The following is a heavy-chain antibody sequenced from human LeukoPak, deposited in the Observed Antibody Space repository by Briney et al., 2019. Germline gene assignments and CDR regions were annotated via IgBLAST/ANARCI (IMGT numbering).Heavy chain of an antibody. CDR3: ARAAAVLDAFDI. V-gene: IGHV1-8*03. CDR1: GYTFTSYD. J-gene: IGHJ3*02. Sequence: GASVKVSCKASGYTFTSYDINWVRQATGQGLEWMGWMNPNSDNTGYAQKSQGRVTITRNTSISTAYMELSSLKSEDTAVYYCARAAAVLDAFDIWGQGTMVTVSS. D-gene: IGHD6-19*01. CDR2: MNPNSDNT.